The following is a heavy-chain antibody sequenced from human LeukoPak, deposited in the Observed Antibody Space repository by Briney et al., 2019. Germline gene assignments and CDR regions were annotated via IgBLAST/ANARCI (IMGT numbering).Heavy chain of an antibody. J-gene: IGHJ4*02. Sequence: GASVKVSCKASGYTFTSYYTHWVRQAPGQGLEWMGWINPNSGGTNYAQKFQGRVTMTEDTSTDTAYMELSSLRSEDTAVYYCATQIHDSSGLQEEYYFDYWGQGTLVTVSS. D-gene: IGHD3-22*01. CDR2: INPNSGGT. V-gene: IGHV1-2*02. CDR3: ATQIHDSSGLQEEYYFDY. CDR1: GYTFTSYY.